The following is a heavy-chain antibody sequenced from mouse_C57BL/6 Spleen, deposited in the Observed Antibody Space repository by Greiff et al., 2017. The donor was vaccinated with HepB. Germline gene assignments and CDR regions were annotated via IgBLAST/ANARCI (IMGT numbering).Heavy chain of an antibody. CDR2: IRNKANNHAT. CDR3: TWVYYYGSSYRYFDY. V-gene: IGHV6-6*01. Sequence: EVKLVESGGGLVQPGGSMKLSCAASGFTFSDAWMDWVRQSPEKGLEWVAEIRNKANNHATYYAESVKGRFTISRDDSKSSVYLQMNSLRAEDTGIYYCTWVYYYGSSYRYFDYWGQGTTLTVSS. CDR1: GFTFSDAW. D-gene: IGHD1-1*01. J-gene: IGHJ2*01.